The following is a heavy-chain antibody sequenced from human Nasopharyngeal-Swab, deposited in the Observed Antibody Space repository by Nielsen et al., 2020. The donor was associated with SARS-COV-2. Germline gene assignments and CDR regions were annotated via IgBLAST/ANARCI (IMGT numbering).Heavy chain of an antibody. V-gene: IGHV3-23*01. Sequence: GESLNISCAASGFTFSSYVMSWVRPAPGKGLEWASAISGSGGSTYYADSVKGWSTISRDNSKNTLYLQMNSLGAEDTAVYYCAKDPSGSYQDDAFDIWGQGTMVTVSS. D-gene: IGHD1-26*01. CDR1: GFTFSSYV. CDR2: ISGSGGST. CDR3: AKDPSGSYQDDAFDI. J-gene: IGHJ3*02.